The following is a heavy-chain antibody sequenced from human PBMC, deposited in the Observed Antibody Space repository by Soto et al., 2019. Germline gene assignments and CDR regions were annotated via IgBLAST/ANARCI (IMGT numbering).Heavy chain of an antibody. J-gene: IGHJ6*02. V-gene: IGHV4-31*03. CDR3: ARDRIVVVPAGTPPSYYYYGMDV. CDR1: GGSISSGGYY. CDR2: IYYSGST. D-gene: IGHD2-2*01. Sequence: QVQLQESGPGLVKPSQTLSLTCTVSGGSISSGGYYWSWIRQHPGKGLEWIGYIYYSGSTYYNPSLKSRVTISVDTSKNQFSLKLSSVTAADTAVYYCARDRIVVVPAGTPPSYYYYGMDVWGQGTTVTVSS.